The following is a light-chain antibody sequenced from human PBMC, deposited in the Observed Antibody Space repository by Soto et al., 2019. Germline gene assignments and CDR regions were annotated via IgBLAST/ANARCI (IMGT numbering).Light chain of an antibody. CDR3: QLYGSSPLT. Sequence: EIVLTQSPGTLSLSPGERATLSCRASQSVSSSYLAWYQQKPGQAPRLLIYGASSRATGIPDRFSGSGSGTDFTLTISRLEPEDFAVYYCQLYGSSPLTFGQGTKVEIK. CDR2: GAS. J-gene: IGKJ1*01. V-gene: IGKV3-20*01. CDR1: QSVSSSY.